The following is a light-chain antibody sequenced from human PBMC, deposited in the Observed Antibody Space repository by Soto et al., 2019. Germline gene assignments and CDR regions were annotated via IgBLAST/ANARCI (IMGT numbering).Light chain of an antibody. Sequence: EIVLTQSPGTLSLSPGERATLSCRASQSVSNNYLAWYQQKPGQAPRLLIYGASNRATGIPDRCSGSGSGTDFTLTISRLEPEDFAVYYCQQYGSLSITFGQGTRLEIK. V-gene: IGKV3-20*01. CDR3: QQYGSLSIT. J-gene: IGKJ5*01. CDR2: GAS. CDR1: QSVSNNY.